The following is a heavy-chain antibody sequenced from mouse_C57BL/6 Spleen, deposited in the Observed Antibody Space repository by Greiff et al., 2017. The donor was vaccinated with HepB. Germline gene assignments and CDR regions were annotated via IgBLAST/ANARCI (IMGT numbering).Heavy chain of an antibody. CDR1: GYTFTSYW. CDR3: ARLETTVVAGDY. J-gene: IGHJ2*01. D-gene: IGHD1-1*01. CDR2: IHPNSGST. Sequence: QVQLQQPGAELVKPGASVKLSCKASGYTFTSYWMHWVKQRPGQGLEWIGMIHPNSGSTNYNEKFKSKATLTVDKSSSTAYMQLSSLTSEDSAVYYCARLETTVVAGDYWGQGTTLTVSS. V-gene: IGHV1-64*01.